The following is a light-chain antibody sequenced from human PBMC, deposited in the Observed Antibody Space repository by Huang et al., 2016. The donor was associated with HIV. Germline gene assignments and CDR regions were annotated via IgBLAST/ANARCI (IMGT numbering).Light chain of an antibody. CDR1: QTIGIW. Sequence: DIQMTQSPSTLSASAGDRVTITCRASQTIGIWLAWYQQKPGNAPKVLIYKASTLERGVPSRFSGTVSGTEFSLTISSLQPDDFATYYCQQYNSYPWTFGQGTKVEIK. J-gene: IGKJ1*01. V-gene: IGKV1-5*03. CDR3: QQYNSYPWT. CDR2: KAS.